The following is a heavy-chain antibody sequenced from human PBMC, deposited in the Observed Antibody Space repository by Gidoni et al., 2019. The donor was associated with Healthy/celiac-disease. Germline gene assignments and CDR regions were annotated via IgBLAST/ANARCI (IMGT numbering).Heavy chain of an antibody. CDR3: TTGSTTVTKGYYYYGMDV. V-gene: IGHV3-15*01. J-gene: IGHJ6*02. Sequence: EVQLVESGGGLVKPCAASGFTFSNAWMSWVRQAPGKGLEWVGRIKSKTDGGTTDYAAPVKGRFTISRDDSKNTLYLQMNSLKTEDTAVYYCTTGSTTVTKGYYYYGMDVWGQGTTVTVSS. CDR1: GFTFSNAW. CDR2: IKSKTDGGTT. D-gene: IGHD4-17*01.